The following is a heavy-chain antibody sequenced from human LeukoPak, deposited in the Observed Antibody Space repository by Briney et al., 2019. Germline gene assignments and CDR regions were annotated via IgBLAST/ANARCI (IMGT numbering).Heavy chain of an antibody. D-gene: IGHD6-19*01. J-gene: IGHJ4*02. CDR2: ISGSGGST. CDR1: GFTFSSYA. CDR3: AKDVFATGAPGEAGIAVAGIYDY. Sequence: GGSLRLSCAASGFTFSSYAMSWVRQAPGKGLEWVSAISGSGGSTYYTDSVKGRFTISRDNSKNTLYLQMNSLRAEDTAVYYCAKDVFATGAPGEAGIAVAGIYDYWGQGTLVTVSS. V-gene: IGHV3-23*01.